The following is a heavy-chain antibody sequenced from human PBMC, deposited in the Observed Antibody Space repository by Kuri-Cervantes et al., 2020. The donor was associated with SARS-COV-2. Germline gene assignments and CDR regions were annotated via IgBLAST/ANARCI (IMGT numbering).Heavy chain of an antibody. Sequence: ESLKISCAVSGYSISSGYYWGWIRQPPGKGLEWIGSIYHSGSTYYNPSLKSRVTISVDTFKNQFSLKLSSVTAADTAVYYCARDRYDQMDVWGKGTTVTVSS. J-gene: IGHJ6*04. D-gene: IGHD3-3*01. CDR3: ARDRYDQMDV. CDR2: IYHSGST. CDR1: GYSISSGYY. V-gene: IGHV4-38-2*02.